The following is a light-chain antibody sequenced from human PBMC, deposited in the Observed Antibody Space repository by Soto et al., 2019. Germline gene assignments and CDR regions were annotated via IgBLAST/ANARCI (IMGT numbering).Light chain of an antibody. Sequence: IGLTQSPGLLSLSPGERATLSCRASQKIITYLAWYQQKPGQAHRLLIYGASTRATGVPDRLSGSGSGADFTLTIYRLEPEDVAVYFCQHDYRLPPTYGQGTKLEV. CDR3: QHDYRLPPT. CDR2: GAS. CDR1: QKIITY. J-gene: IGKJ2*01. V-gene: IGKV3-20*01.